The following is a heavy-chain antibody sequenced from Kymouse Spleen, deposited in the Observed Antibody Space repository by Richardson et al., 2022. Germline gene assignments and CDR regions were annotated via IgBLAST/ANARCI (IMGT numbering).Heavy chain of an antibody. CDR3: TRQYNWNDGAFDI. CDR1: GFTFSGSA. Sequence: EVQLVESGGGLVQPGGSLKLSCAASGFTFSGSAMHWVRQASGKGLEWVGRIRSKANSYATAYAASVKGRFTISRDDSKNTAYLQMNSLKTEDTAVYYCTRQYNWNDGAFDIWGQGTMVTVSS. J-gene: IGHJ3*02. V-gene: IGHV3-73*02. D-gene: IGHD1-1*01. CDR2: IRSKANSYAT.